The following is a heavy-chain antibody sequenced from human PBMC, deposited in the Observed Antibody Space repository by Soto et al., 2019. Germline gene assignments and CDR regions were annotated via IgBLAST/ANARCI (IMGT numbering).Heavy chain of an antibody. CDR3: AKDSSSWPFDY. V-gene: IGHV3-30*18. CDR1: GFTFSNFG. D-gene: IGHD6-6*01. CDR2: ISYDGSNT. Sequence: QVQLVESGGGVVQPGRSLRLSCAASGFTFSNFGIHWVRQAPGKGLEWVAVISYDGSNTYYADSVKGRFTISRDNSKNTRYLQMNSLSPEDTAVYYCAKDSSSWPFDYWGQGTLVTVSS. J-gene: IGHJ4*02.